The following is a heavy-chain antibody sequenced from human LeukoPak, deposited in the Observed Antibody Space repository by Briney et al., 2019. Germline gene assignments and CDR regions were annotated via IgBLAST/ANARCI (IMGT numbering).Heavy chain of an antibody. CDR2: INHDGSET. D-gene: IGHD6-6*01. J-gene: IGHJ4*02. Sequence: GGSLTLSCPPSGFTFSKYWTSWVRPPAGNGLGWVANINHDGSETYYVDSVKGRLTISRENAKNSLFLQMISLRAEDTAVYYCAREGIYGSSSPPGYWGQGTLVTVSS. CDR3: AREGIYGSSSPPGY. CDR1: GFTFSKYW. V-gene: IGHV3-7*01.